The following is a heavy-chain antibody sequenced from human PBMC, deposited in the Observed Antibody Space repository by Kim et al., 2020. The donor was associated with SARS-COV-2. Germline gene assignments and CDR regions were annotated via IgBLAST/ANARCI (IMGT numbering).Heavy chain of an antibody. CDR3: TTDRSRVLGTY. CDR2: IKSKTDGGTT. CDR1: GFTFSNTW. Sequence: GGSLRLSCAASGFTFSNTWMSWVRQAPGKGLEWVGRIKSKTDGGTTDYAAPVKGRFTISRDDSKNTLYLQMSSLKTEDTAVYFCTTDRSRVLGTYWGQGTLVTVSS. D-gene: IGHD6-13*01. J-gene: IGHJ4*02. V-gene: IGHV3-15*01.